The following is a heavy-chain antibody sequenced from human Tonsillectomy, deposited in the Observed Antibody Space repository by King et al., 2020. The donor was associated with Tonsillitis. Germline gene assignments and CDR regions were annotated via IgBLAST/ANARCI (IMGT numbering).Heavy chain of an antibody. CDR2: IYYSGST. D-gene: IGHD2-15*01. CDR3: ARQYCSGGSCYPDY. CDR1: GGSISSSSYY. J-gene: IGHJ4*02. Sequence: QLQESGPGLVKPSETLSLTCTVSGGSISSSSYYWGWIRQPPGKGLEWIGRIYYSGSTYFNPSLKSRVTISVYTSKNQFSLKLSSVTAADTAVYYCARQYCSGGSCYPDYWGQGTLVTVSS. V-gene: IGHV4-39*01.